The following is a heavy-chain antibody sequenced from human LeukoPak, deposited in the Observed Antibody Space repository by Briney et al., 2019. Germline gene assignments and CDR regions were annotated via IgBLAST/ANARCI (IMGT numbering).Heavy chain of an antibody. Sequence: PEGSLRLSCAASGFTFSSYWMHWVRQAPGKGLVWVSLINSDGSSTRYADSVKGRFTISRDNAKNTLYLQMNSLRAEDTAVYYCARSTRYCNSTSCYASWFDPWGQGTLVTVSS. CDR2: INSDGSST. J-gene: IGHJ5*02. V-gene: IGHV3-74*01. CDR1: GFTFSSYW. CDR3: ARSTRYCNSTSCYASWFDP. D-gene: IGHD2-2*01.